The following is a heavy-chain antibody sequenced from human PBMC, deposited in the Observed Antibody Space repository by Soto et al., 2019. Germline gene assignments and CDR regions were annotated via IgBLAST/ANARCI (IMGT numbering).Heavy chain of an antibody. Sequence: ASVKVSCKASGYTFTSYGISWVRQAPGQGLEWMGWISAYNGNTNYAQKLQGGVTMTTDTSTSTAYMELRSLRSDDTAVYYCAREGTGIVVVPAAIRYYYYGMDVWGQGTTVTVSS. J-gene: IGHJ6*02. V-gene: IGHV1-18*01. CDR2: ISAYNGNT. CDR3: AREGTGIVVVPAAIRYYYYGMDV. CDR1: GYTFTSYG. D-gene: IGHD2-2*01.